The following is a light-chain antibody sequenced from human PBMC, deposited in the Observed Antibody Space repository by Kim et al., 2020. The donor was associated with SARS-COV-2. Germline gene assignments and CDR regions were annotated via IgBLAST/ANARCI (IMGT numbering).Light chain of an antibody. CDR1: QSVSSNS. J-gene: IGKJ4*01. CDR2: GAS. V-gene: IGKV3-20*01. CDR3: QHYGNSRVT. Sequence: DIVLTQSPGTLSLSPGDTATLSCRASQSVSSNSLAWYQQKPGQAPRLLIYGASSRATGIPDRFSGSGSGTDFTLTITRLEPEDFAVYYCQHYGNSRVTFGGGTKVDIK.